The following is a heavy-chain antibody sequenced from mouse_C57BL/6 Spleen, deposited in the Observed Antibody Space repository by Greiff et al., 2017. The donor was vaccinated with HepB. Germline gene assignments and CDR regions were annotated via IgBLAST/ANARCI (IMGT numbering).Heavy chain of an antibody. CDR2: IYPDSGST. D-gene: IGHD3-3*01. CDR3: AEGADYYAMDY. CDR1: GYTFTSYW. J-gene: IGHJ4*01. Sequence: QVQLQQPGAELVKPGASVKLSCKASGYTFTSYWITWVKQRPGQGLEWIGDIYPDSGSTNYNEKFKSKATLTVDTSSSKPYMKLSSLTSEDSAVYYCAEGADYYAMDYWGQGTSVTVSS. V-gene: IGHV1-55*01.